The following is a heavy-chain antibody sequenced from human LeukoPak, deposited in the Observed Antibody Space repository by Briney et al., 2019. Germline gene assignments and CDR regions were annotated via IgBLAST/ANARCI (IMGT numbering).Heavy chain of an antibody. CDR1: GGSISSSSYY. J-gene: IGHJ4*02. V-gene: IGHV4-39*01. D-gene: IGHD2-15*01. CDR3: ARLRVAGIDY. CDR2: IYYSGST. Sequence: PSETLSLTCTVSGGSISSSSYYWGWIRQPPGKGLEWIGSIYYSGSTYYNPSLKSRVTISVDTSKNQFSLKLSSVTAADTAVYYCARLRVAGIDYWGQGTLVTVSS.